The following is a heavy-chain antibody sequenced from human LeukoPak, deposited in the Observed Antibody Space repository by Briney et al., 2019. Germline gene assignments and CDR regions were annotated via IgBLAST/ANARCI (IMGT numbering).Heavy chain of an antibody. D-gene: IGHD6-19*01. J-gene: IGHJ3*02. CDR3: ARGPRQWLVLGDAFDI. CDR1: GGSISSYY. CDR2: IYTSGST. Sequence: SETLSLTCTVSGGSISSYYWSWIRQPAGKGLEWIGRIYTSGSTNYNPSPKSRVTMSVDTSKNQFSLKLSSVTAADTAVYYCARGPRQWLVLGDAFDIWGQGTMVTVSS. V-gene: IGHV4-4*07.